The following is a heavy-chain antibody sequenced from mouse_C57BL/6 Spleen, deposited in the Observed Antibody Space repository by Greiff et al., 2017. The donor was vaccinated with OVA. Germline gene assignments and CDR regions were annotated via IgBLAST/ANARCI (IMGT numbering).Heavy chain of an antibody. Sequence: EVKVVESGGGLVQPKGSLKLSCAASGFSFNTYAMNWVRQAPGKGLEWVARIRSKSNNYATYYADSVKDRFTISRDDSESMLYLQMNNLKTEDTAMYYCVRPDGNYVWYFDVWGTGTTVTVSS. D-gene: IGHD2-1*01. V-gene: IGHV10-1*01. CDR3: VRPDGNYVWYFDV. CDR2: IRSKSNNYAT. CDR1: GFSFNTYA. J-gene: IGHJ1*03.